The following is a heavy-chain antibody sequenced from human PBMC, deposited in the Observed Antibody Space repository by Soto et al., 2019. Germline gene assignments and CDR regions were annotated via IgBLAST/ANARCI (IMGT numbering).Heavy chain of an antibody. V-gene: IGHV3-23*01. CDR1: GITISNYP. Sequence: EVQLLESGGGLVQPGGSLRLSCAASGITISNYPMSWVRQAPGKGLDWVSGISGSGDRTYYGDSAKGRFTISKDISKXXXXXXXXSLGVEDTAVYFCVKDDGGYPSTAPHWGQGTLVTVSS. CDR2: ISGSGDRT. D-gene: IGHD3-22*01. J-gene: IGHJ4*02. CDR3: VKDDGGYPSTAPH.